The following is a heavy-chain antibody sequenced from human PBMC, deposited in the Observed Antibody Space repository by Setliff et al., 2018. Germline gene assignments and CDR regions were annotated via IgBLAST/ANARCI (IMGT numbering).Heavy chain of an antibody. V-gene: IGHV4-4*07. Sequence: SETLSLTCTVPGGSISTYYWSWIRRPAGKGLEWIGRVFVSGSTNYNPSLKSRVTMSVDTSKNQFSLKLTSVTAADTAMYYCARDTSSDWAAWFDPWSQGILVTVSS. CDR3: ARDTSSDWAAWFDP. J-gene: IGHJ5*02. CDR2: VFVSGST. CDR1: GGSISTYY. D-gene: IGHD6-19*01.